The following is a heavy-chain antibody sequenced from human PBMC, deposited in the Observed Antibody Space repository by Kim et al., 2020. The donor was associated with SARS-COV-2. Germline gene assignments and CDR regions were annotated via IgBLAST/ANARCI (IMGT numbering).Heavy chain of an antibody. CDR2: INHSGST. J-gene: IGHJ4*02. CDR1: GGSFSGYY. D-gene: IGHD3-9*01. CDR3: ARGRPVLRYFDWLFSLDPFDY. Sequence: SETLSLTCAVYGGSFSGYYWSWIRQPPGKGLEWIGEINHSGSTIYNPSLKSRVTISVDTSKNQFSLKLSSVTAADTAVYYCARGRPVLRYFDWLFSLDPFDYWGQGTLVTVSS. V-gene: IGHV4-34*01.